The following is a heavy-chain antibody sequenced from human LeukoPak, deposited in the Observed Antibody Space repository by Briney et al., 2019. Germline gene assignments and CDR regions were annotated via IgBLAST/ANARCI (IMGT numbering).Heavy chain of an antibody. CDR2: ITSDGSST. CDR3: ARDLTGAVFDF. V-gene: IGHV3-74*01. J-gene: IGHJ4*02. CDR1: GFTFSSYW. Sequence: GGSLRLSCAASGFTFSSYWMHWVRQAPGKGLVCVSRITSDGSSTSYADSVRGRFTISRDNAKNPVYLQMNSLRAEDTAVYYCARDLTGAVFDFWGQGTLVTVSS. D-gene: IGHD6-19*01.